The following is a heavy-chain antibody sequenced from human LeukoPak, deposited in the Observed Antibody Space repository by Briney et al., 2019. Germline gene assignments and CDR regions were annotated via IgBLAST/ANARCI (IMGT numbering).Heavy chain of an antibody. CDR2: IYYSGST. Sequence: SETLSLTCTVSGYSISSGYYWGWIRQPPGKGLEWIGSIYYSGSTYYNPSLKSRVTISVDTSKNQFSLKLSSVTAADTAVYYCARVTDSSSSYYYYYMDVWGKGTTVTVSS. V-gene: IGHV4-38-2*02. CDR1: GYSISSGYY. J-gene: IGHJ6*03. D-gene: IGHD6-6*01. CDR3: ARVTDSSSSYYYYYMDV.